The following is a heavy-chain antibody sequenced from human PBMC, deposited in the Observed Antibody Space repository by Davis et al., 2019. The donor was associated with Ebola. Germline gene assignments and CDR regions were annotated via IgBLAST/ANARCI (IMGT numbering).Heavy chain of an antibody. D-gene: IGHD2-15*01. Sequence: PGGSLRLSCAASGFTFSSYDMHWVRQATGKGLEWVSAIGTAGDTYYPGSVKGRFTISRENAKNSLYLQMNSLRAEDTAVYYCARVPLGYCSGGSCYPGGMDVWGQGTTVTVSS. CDR2: IGTAGDT. CDR3: ARVPLGYCSGGSCYPGGMDV. J-gene: IGHJ6*02. CDR1: GFTFSSYD. V-gene: IGHV3-13*01.